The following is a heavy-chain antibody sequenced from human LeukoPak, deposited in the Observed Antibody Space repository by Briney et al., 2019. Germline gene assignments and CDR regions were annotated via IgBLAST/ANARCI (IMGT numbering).Heavy chain of an antibody. CDR2: IYPGDSDT. V-gene: IGHV5-51*01. CDR1: GYSFTNYW. Sequence: GESLKISCKGSGYSFTNYWIVWVRQMPGKGLEWMGIIYPGDSDTRYSPSFQGQVTISADKSITTAYLQWSSLKASDTAMYYCARPAEGYYDSSGYFDYWGQGTLVTVSS. CDR3: ARPAEGYYDSSGYFDY. J-gene: IGHJ4*02. D-gene: IGHD3-22*01.